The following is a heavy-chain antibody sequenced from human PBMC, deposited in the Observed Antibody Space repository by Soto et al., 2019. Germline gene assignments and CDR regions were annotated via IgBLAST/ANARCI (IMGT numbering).Heavy chain of an antibody. CDR2: INSDGSST. V-gene: IGHV3-74*01. J-gene: IGHJ6*02. D-gene: IGHD3-3*01. Sequence: PGGSLRLSCAASGFTFSSYWIHWVRQAPGKGLVWVSRINSDGSSTSYADSVKGRFTISRDNAKNTLYLQMNSLRAEDTAVYYCARAGIYYDFWSGYYKAYYYGMDVWGQGTTVTVSS. CDR3: ARAGIYYDFWSGYYKAYYYGMDV. CDR1: GFTFSSYW.